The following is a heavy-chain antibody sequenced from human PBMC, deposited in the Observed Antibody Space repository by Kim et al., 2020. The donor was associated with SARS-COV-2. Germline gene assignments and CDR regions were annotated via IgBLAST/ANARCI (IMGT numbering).Heavy chain of an antibody. D-gene: IGHD3-10*01. CDR3: AREGSGSYNWLDP. V-gene: IGHV1-3*01. J-gene: IGHJ5*02. Sequence: KYSQNFQDRVTFTRDTSATPAYVELTSLTFKDTAVYYCAREGSGSYNWLDPWGQGTLVTVSS.